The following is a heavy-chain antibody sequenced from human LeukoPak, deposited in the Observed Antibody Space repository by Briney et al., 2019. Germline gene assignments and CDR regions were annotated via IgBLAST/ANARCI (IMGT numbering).Heavy chain of an antibody. V-gene: IGHV1-2*02. CDR3: GRSLAAAGPDFDY. J-gene: IGHJ4*02. D-gene: IGHD6-13*01. CDR2: INPNSGGT. Sequence: VASVKVSCKASGYTFTGYYMHWVRQAPGQGLEWMGWINPNSGGTNYAQKFQGRVTMTRDTSISTAYMELSRLRSDDTAVYYCGRSLAAAGPDFDYWGQGTLVTVSS. CDR1: GYTFTGYY.